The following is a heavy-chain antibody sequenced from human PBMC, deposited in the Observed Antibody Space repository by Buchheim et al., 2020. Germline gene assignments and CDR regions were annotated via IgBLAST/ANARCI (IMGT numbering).Heavy chain of an antibody. V-gene: IGHV3-15*01. CDR1: GFTFSNAW. CDR3: TTGAQLLAFDY. CDR2: ITSKTDGGTT. J-gene: IGHJ4*02. D-gene: IGHD1-26*01. Sequence: EVQLVESGGGLVKPGGSLRLSCAASGFTFSNAWMSWVRQAPGKGLEWVGRITSKTDGGTTDYAAPVKGRFTISRDDSKNTLYLQMNSLKTEDTAVYYCTTGAQLLAFDYWGQGTL.